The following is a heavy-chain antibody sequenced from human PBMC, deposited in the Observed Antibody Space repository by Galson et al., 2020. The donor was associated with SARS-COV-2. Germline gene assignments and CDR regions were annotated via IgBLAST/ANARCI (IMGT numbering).Heavy chain of an antibody. J-gene: IGHJ4*02. CDR1: GFTFSSYG. V-gene: IGHV3-33*06. Sequence: GGSLRLSCAASGFTFSSYGMHWVRQAPGKGLEWVAVIWYDGSNKYYADSVKGRFTISRDNSKNTLYLQMNSLRAEDTAVYYCAKDGRTDYDSSGYYYDYWGQGTLVTVSS. CDR3: AKDGRTDYDSSGYYYDY. D-gene: IGHD3-22*01. CDR2: IWYDGSNK.